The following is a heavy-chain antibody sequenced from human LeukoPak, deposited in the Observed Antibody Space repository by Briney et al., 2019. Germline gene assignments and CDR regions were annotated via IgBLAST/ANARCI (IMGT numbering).Heavy chain of an antibody. Sequence: GGSLRLSCAASGFTFSSYAMTWVRQAPGKGLEWVSIIFGNGDTTYYADSVKGRFTVSRDNSKDTLYLQMNDLRPDDTAIYYCAKRNTMVRGGPCFDYWGQGLLVTVSS. V-gene: IGHV3-23*01. CDR3: AKRNTMVRGGPCFDY. CDR1: GFTFSSYA. J-gene: IGHJ4*02. D-gene: IGHD3-10*01. CDR2: IFGNGDTT.